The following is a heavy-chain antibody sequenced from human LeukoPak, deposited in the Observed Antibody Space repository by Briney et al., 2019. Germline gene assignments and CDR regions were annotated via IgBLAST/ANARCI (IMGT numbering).Heavy chain of an antibody. D-gene: IGHD6-13*01. CDR2: IDYNGIT. J-gene: IGHJ6*02. Sequence: SETLSLTCTVSGVSISSYYWSWIRQAPGKGLEGLGYIDYNGITKYNPSLKSRGTTSVDTSKNQFSLKMRYVTAADTAVYYCARDRTIAADGTVYFYGMHVWGQGTTVTVSS. V-gene: IGHV4-59*01. CDR3: ARDRTIAADGTVYFYGMHV. CDR1: GVSISSYY.